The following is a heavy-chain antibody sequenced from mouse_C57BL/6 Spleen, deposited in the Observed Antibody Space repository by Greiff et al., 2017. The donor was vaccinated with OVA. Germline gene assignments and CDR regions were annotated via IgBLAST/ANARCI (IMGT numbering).Heavy chain of an antibody. V-gene: IGHV1-64*01. CDR1: GYTFTSYW. CDR2: IHPNSGST. J-gene: IGHJ3*01. Sequence: QVQLQQSGAELVKPGASVKLSCKASGYTFTSYWMHWVKQRPGQGLEWIGMIHPNSGSTNYNEKFKSKATLTVDKSSSTAYMQLSSLTSEDSAVYYCARGGYYDYFAYWGQGTLVTVSA. CDR3: ARGGYYDYFAY. D-gene: IGHD2-4*01.